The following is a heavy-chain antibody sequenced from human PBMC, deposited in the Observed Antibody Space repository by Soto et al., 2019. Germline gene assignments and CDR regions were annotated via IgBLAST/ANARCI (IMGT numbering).Heavy chain of an antibody. J-gene: IGHJ4*02. CDR3: ITDSNMTRTIRRFVY. CDR1: GFIFSNAW. V-gene: IGHV3-15*07. CDR2: VKSKTDGGTT. Sequence: GGALRLSCAASGFIFSNAWINWVRQAPGKGLEWVGRVKSKTDGGTTDFAAPVKGRFAISRDDSKNMVYLEMNSLKTEDTAIYYCITDSNMTRTIRRFVYWGQATLVTVSS. D-gene: IGHD3-16*01.